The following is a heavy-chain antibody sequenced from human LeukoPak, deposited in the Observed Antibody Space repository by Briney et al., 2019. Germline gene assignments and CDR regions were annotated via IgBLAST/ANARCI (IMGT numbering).Heavy chain of an antibody. CDR2: IKQDGSEK. V-gene: IGHV3-7*01. CDR3: ARDTSGVSTRNYYYGMDV. D-gene: IGHD5/OR15-5a*01. CDR1: GFTFSSYW. J-gene: IGHJ6*02. Sequence: LAGGSLRLSCAASGFTFSSYWMSWVRQAPGKGLEWVANIKQDGSEKYYVDSVKGRFTISRDNAKNSLYLQMNSLRAEDTAVYYCARDTSGVSTRNYYYGMDVWGQGTTVTVSS.